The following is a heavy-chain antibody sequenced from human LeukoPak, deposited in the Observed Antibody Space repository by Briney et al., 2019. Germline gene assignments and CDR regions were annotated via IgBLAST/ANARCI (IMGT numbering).Heavy chain of an antibody. CDR2: IYYSGST. D-gene: IGHD6-13*01. J-gene: IGHJ4*02. CDR3: ARMGIAAAGSQGEIDY. V-gene: IGHV4-59*01. Sequence: KPSETLSLTCTVSGGSISSYYWSWIRQPPGKGLEWIGYIYYSGSTNYNPSLKSRVTISVDTSKNQFSLKLSSVTAADTAVYYCARMGIAAAGSQGEIDYWGQGTLVTVSS. CDR1: GGSISSYY.